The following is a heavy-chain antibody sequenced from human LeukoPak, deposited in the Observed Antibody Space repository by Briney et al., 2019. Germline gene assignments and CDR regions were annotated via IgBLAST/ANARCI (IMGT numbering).Heavy chain of an antibody. Sequence: GASVKVSCKVSGYTLTELSMHWVRQAPGKGLEWMGGFDPEDGETIYAQKFQGRVTMTEDTSTDTAYMELSSLRSKDTAVYYCATPSGGNYYFDYWGQGTLVTVSS. J-gene: IGHJ4*02. CDR2: FDPEDGET. D-gene: IGHD4-23*01. V-gene: IGHV1-24*01. CDR3: ATPSGGNYYFDY. CDR1: GYTLTELS.